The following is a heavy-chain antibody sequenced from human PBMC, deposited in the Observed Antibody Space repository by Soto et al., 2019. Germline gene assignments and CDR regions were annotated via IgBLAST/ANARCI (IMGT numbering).Heavy chain of an antibody. CDR1: GFTFSNAW. Sequence: GGSLRLSCAASGFTFSNAWMSWVRQAPGKGLEWVGRIKSKTDGGTTDYAAPVKGRFTISRDDSKNTLYLQMNSLKTEDTAVYYCTTGSSIVVVPAADYYAFDIWGQGTMVTVSS. J-gene: IGHJ3*02. D-gene: IGHD2-2*01. CDR2: IKSKTDGGTT. V-gene: IGHV3-15*01. CDR3: TTGSSIVVVPAADYYAFDI.